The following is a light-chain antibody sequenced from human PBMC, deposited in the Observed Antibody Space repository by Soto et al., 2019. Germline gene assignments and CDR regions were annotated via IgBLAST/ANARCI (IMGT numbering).Light chain of an antibody. V-gene: IGKV2-30*01. CDR2: EVS. CDR3: MQGTFWPFT. Sequence: DVVMTQSPLSLPVTLGQPASISCRSSQSLVYSNGNTYLNWFHQRPGQSPRRLIYEVSNRDSGVPDRFSGSGLGTDFTLKISRVEAEDVGIYYCMQGTFWPFTFGPGTKVDVK. CDR1: QSLVYSNGNTY. J-gene: IGKJ3*01.